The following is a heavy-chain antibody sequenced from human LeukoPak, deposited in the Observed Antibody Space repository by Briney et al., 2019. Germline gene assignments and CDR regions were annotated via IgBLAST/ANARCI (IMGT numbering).Heavy chain of an antibody. CDR2: IIPILGIA. Sequence: SVKVSCKASGGTFSSYAISWVRQAPGQGLEWMGRIIPILGIANYAQKFQGRVTITADKSTSTAYMDLRGLRSDDTAVYYCARDDTTFGGDIGYNPFDIWGQGTVVTVSS. CDR3: ARDDTTFGGDIGYNPFDI. J-gene: IGHJ3*02. V-gene: IGHV1-69*04. CDR1: GGTFSSYA. D-gene: IGHD3-16*02.